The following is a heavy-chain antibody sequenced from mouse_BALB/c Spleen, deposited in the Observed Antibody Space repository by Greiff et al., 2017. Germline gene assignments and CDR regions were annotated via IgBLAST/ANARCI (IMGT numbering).Heavy chain of an antibody. D-gene: IGHD2-4*01. V-gene: IGHV5-9-4*01. CDR2: ISSGGSYT. Sequence: EVKLMESGGGLVKPGGSLKLSCAASGFTFSSYAMSWVRQSPGKRLEWVAEISSGGSYTYYPATVTGRFTISRDNAKNTLYLEMSSLRSEDTAMYYCARAYDYDWGPFAYWGQGTLVTVSA. J-gene: IGHJ3*01. CDR3: ARAYDYDWGPFAY. CDR1: GFTFSSYA.